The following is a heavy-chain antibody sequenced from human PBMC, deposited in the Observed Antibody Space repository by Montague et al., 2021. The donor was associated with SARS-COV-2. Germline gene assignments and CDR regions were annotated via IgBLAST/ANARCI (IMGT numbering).Heavy chain of an antibody. J-gene: IGHJ5*02. CDR3: ARAVSVRRAVNWFDP. Sequence: SETLSLTCTVSGGSMSDHYWAWIRQPPGKGLEWLSYIYYSWGSNSNASLKSRVSMSVDTSKYQFSLKLTSVTAADTAVYYCARAVSVRRAVNWFDPWGQGTLVTVSS. CDR1: GGSMSDHY. CDR2: IYYSWGS. D-gene: IGHD3-10*01. V-gene: IGHV4-59*11.